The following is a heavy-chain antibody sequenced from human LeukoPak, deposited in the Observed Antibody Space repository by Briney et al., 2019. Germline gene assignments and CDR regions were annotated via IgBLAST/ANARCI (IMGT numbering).Heavy chain of an antibody. CDR3: ARGRQGSYLLISDDY. J-gene: IGHJ4*02. CDR1: EFTFSSYS. Sequence: GGSLRLSCAASEFTFSSYSMNWVRQAPGKGLEWVSSISSGGSYIYYADSVKGRFTISRDNAKNSLYLQMNSLRAEDTADYYCARGRQGSYLLISDDYWGQGTLVTVSS. V-gene: IGHV3-21*01. D-gene: IGHD1-26*01. CDR2: ISSGGSYI.